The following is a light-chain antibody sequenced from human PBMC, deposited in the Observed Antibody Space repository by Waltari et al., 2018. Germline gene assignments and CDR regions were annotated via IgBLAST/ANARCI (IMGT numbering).Light chain of an antibody. CDR3: SSYSTSSAPGV. CDR1: DSDVGAYDF. Sequence: QSALTQPASVSGSPGQSITISCSGTDSDVGAYDFVSCNQQHPGKAPHLIIYEVSNRPSCISNRFPGTTLGNTASLTISWLEAVDEADDYCSSYSTSSAPGVFGTGTRVTVL. J-gene: IGLJ1*01. CDR2: EVS. V-gene: IGLV2-14*01.